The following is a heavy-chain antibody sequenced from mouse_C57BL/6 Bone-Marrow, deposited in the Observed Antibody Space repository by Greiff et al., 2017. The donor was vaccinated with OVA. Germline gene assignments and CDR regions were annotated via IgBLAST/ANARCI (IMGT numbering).Heavy chain of an antibody. Sequence: EVMLVESGGGLVKPGGSLKLSCAASGFTFSSYAMSWVRQTPEKRLEWVATISDGGSYTYYPDNVKGRFTISRDNAKNNLYLQMSHLKSEDTAMYYCARDDYDIWYFDVWGTGTTVTVSS. V-gene: IGHV5-4*01. CDR3: ARDDYDIWYFDV. CDR2: ISDGGSYT. CDR1: GFTFSSYA. D-gene: IGHD2-4*01. J-gene: IGHJ1*03.